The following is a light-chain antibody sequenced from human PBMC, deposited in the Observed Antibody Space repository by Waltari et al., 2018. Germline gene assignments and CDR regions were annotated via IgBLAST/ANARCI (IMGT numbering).Light chain of an antibody. V-gene: IGLV2-14*03. CDR3: SSYTTSGTLV. CDR2: HVT. J-gene: IGLJ2*01. CDR1: SSDIGAYDS. Sequence: QSALTQPVSVSGSLGQSITISCTGSSSDIGAYDSVSWYQQHPGRAPTLMIFHVTDRPSGISNRFSGSKSGYTASLTISGLQTEDEADYYCSSYTTSGTLVFGGGTKLTIL.